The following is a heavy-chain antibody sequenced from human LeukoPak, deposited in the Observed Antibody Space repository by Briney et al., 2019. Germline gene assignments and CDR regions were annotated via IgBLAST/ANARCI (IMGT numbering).Heavy chain of an antibody. J-gene: IGHJ4*02. CDR2: ITNSGNSK. CDR1: EFTFSSYS. CDR3: ARGGYSSSWYHFDY. Sequence: GGSLRLSCAASEFTFSSYSMNWVRQAPGKGLEWVSYITNSGNSKSYADSVKGRFTISRDNSKNTLFLQMNSLRAEDTAVYYCARGGYSSSWYHFDYWGQGTLVTVSS. D-gene: IGHD6-13*01. V-gene: IGHV3-48*01.